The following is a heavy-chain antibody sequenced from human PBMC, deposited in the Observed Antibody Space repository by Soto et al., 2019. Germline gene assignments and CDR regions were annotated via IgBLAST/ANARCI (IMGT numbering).Heavy chain of an antibody. CDR3: ARRVVVVVAATTNDAFDI. V-gene: IGHV4-31*03. D-gene: IGHD2-15*01. Sequence: SETLSLTCTVSGGSISSGAYYWSWIRQHPGKGLERIGYISYSGSTYYNPSLKSRVTISVDTSKNQSSLKLSSVTAADTAVYYCARRVVVVVAATTNDAFDIWGQGTMVTVSS. CDR2: ISYSGST. J-gene: IGHJ3*02. CDR1: GGSISSGAYY.